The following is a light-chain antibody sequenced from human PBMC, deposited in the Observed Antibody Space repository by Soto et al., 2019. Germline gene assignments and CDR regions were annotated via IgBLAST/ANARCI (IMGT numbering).Light chain of an antibody. V-gene: IGKV1-39*01. CDR2: TSG. Sequence: IHMTQSPSSLSASVGDRVTITCRVSQRITTYLNWYQQKPGEAPKLLISTSGTLQRGVPSRFIGSGSGTDFTLTITGLQRADFATYFCQQTYNTPYTFGQGTKLEIK. J-gene: IGKJ2*01. CDR1: QRITTY. CDR3: QQTYNTPYT.